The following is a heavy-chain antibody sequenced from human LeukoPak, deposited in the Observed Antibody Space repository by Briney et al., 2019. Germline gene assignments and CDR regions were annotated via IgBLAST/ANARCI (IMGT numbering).Heavy chain of an antibody. J-gene: IGHJ5*02. D-gene: IGHD6-19*01. CDR3: ARDGSGWLVRSGWFDP. CDR2: ISGGGGST. CDR1: GFTFSIYG. Sequence: GGTLRLSSAASGFTFSIYGMSWVRQAPGKGLEWVSTISGGGGSTYYADSVKGRFTISRDNSKNTLYLQMNSLRAEDTAVYYCARDGSGWLVRSGWFDPWGQGTLVTVSS. V-gene: IGHV3-23*01.